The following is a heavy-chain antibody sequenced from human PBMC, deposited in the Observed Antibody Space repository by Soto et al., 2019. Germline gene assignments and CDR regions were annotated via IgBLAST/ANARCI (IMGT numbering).Heavy chain of an antibody. CDR3: ARGRSGPSGYEDY. D-gene: IGHD5-12*01. CDR2: IIPILGIA. J-gene: IGHJ4*02. Sequence: QVQLVQSGAEVKKPGSSVKVSCKASGGTFSSYTISWVRQAPGQGLEWMGRIIPILGIANYAQKFQGRVTTTADKSTSTAYMERSSLRSEATAVYYCARGRSGPSGYEDYWGQGTLVTVSS. CDR1: GGTFSSYT. V-gene: IGHV1-69*02.